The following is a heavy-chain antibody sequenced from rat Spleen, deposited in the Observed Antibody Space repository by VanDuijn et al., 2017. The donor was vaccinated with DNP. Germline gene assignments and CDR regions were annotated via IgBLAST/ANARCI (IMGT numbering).Heavy chain of an antibody. CDR2: ISYSGST. CDR1: GYSITSNY. CDR3: ARADYSSYPFAY. J-gene: IGHJ3*01. D-gene: IGHD1-2*01. V-gene: IGHV3-1*01. Sequence: EVQFQESGPGLVKPSQSLSLTCSVTGYSITSNYLGWIRKFPGNKMEWIGHISYSGSTSYNPSLQSRISITRDTSKNQFFLQLHSVTTDDTATYYGARADYSSYPFAYWGQGTLVTVSS.